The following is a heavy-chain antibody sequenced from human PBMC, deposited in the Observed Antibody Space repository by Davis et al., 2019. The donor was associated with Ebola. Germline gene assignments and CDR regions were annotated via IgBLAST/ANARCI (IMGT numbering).Heavy chain of an antibody. D-gene: IGHD2-2*01. J-gene: IGHJ6*02. CDR1: GGTFSSYA. Sequence: SVKVSCKASGGTFSSYAISWVRQAPGQGLEWMGRIIPILGIANYAQKFQGRVTITADKSTSTAYMELSSLRSEDTAVYYCARDRYCSSTSCYRNKTRQYYYYGMDVWGQGTTVTVSS. CDR3: ARDRYCSSTSCYRNKTRQYYYYGMDV. CDR2: IIPILGIA. V-gene: IGHV1-69*04.